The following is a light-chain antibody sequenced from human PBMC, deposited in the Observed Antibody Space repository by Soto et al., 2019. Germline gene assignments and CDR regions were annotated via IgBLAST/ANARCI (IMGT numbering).Light chain of an antibody. CDR2: EVS. V-gene: IGLV2-14*01. Sequence: QSALTQPASVSGSPGQSITISCTGTSSDVGGYNYVSWFQQHPGKAPKLKIYEVSNRPSGVSNRFSGSKSGNTASLTISELQAEDEADYYCTSFTTISTGVFGGGTQLTVL. J-gene: IGLJ7*01. CDR3: TSFTTISTGV. CDR1: SSDVGGYNY.